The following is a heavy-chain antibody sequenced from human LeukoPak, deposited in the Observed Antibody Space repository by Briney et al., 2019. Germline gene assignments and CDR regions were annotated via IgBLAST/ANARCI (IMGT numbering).Heavy chain of an antibody. CDR2: ISSSSSYI. CDR3: ARDYCGGDCPNWFDP. D-gene: IGHD2-21*02. CDR1: GFTFSSYS. V-gene: IGHV3-21*01. Sequence: PGGSLRLSCAASGFTFSSYSMNWVRQAPGKGLEWGSSISSSSSYIYYADSVKGRFTISRDNSKNTLYLQMNSLRAEDTAVYYCARDYCGGDCPNWFDPWGQGTLVTVSS. J-gene: IGHJ5*02.